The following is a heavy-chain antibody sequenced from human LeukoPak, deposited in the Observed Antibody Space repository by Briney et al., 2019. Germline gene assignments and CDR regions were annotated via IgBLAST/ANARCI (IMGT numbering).Heavy chain of an antibody. CDR1: GGSISSGGYY. D-gene: IGHD3-10*01. CDR3: ARGIYDYGYGFNWFDP. J-gene: IGHJ5*02. Sequence: SETLSLTCTVSGGSISSGGYYWSWIRQHPGKGLEWIGHIYYSGSTYYNPSLKSRITISVDTSKNQFSLKLSSVTAADTAVYYCARGIYDYGYGFNWFDPWGQGTLVSASS. V-gene: IGHV4-31*03. CDR2: IYYSGST.